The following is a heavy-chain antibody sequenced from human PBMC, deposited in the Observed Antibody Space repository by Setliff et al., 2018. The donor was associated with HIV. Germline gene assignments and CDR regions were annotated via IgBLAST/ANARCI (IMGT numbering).Heavy chain of an antibody. D-gene: IGHD3-22*01. CDR2: VHSSGST. CDR1: GSSVTNNY. CDR3: ARVRLTMIMMVDYFDQ. J-gene: IGHJ4*02. V-gene: IGHV4-59*02. Sequence: PSETLSLTCTVPGSSVTNNYWSWIRQAPGKGLEWLGYVHSSGSTNYNPSLKSRVTMSVDTSKNQLSLKVASVTAADTALYFCARVRLTMIMMVDYFDQWGQGTLVTVSS.